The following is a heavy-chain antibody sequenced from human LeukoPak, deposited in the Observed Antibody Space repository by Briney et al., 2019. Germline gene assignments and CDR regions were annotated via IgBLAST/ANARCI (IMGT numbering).Heavy chain of an antibody. J-gene: IGHJ4*02. Sequence: PSETLSLTCTVSGGSISSYYWSWIRQPPGKGLEWIGYIYYSGSTNYNPSLKSRVTISVDTSKNQFSLNLRSVTAADTAVYYCARDICGYNYGCFDSWGQGTLVTVSS. CDR1: GGSISSYY. D-gene: IGHD5-18*01. V-gene: IGHV4-59*12. CDR3: ARDICGYNYGCFDS. CDR2: IYYSGST.